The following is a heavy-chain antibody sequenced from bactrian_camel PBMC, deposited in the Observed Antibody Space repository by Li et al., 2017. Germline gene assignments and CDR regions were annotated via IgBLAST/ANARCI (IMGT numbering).Heavy chain of an antibody. V-gene: IGHV3S53*01. J-gene: IGHJ6*01. D-gene: IGHD3*01. CDR3: AATSYGLILSCSAALADFGY. CDR2: IDSGGRT. CDR1: GYIYNRNC. Sequence: HVQLVESGGGSVQAGGSLRLSCAASGYIYNRNCMAWFRQAPGKEREGMAVIDSGGRTTYTDSVKGRFTISKDNAKNTVYLQMNSLKPEDTAMYYCAATSYGLILSCSAALADFGYWGQGTQVTVS.